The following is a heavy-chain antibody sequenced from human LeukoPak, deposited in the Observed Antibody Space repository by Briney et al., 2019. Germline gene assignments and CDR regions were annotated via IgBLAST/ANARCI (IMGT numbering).Heavy chain of an antibody. CDR2: IYYSGST. V-gene: IGHV4-30-4*08. D-gene: IGHD2-21*02. J-gene: IGHJ3*02. CDR3: ARLPPAYCAGYYYSGAFDI. CDR1: GGSFNDYS. Sequence: PSETLALTCGVHGGSFNDYSWTWIRQPPGKGLEWIGYIYYSGSTYYNPSLKSRVTISVDTSKNQSSLKLSSVTAADTVVYYCARLPPAYCAGYYYSGAFDIWGQGTMVTVSS.